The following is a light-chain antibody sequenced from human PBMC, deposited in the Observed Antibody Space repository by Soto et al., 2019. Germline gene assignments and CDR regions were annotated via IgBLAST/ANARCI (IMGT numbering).Light chain of an antibody. Sequence: QSVLTQPPSASGTPGQRGTISCSGSSSNIGSNTVNWYQQLPGTAPKLLIYSNNQRPSGVPDRFSGSKSGTSASLAISGLQSEDEADYYCAAWDDSLNGWVFGGGTKLPVL. V-gene: IGLV1-44*01. J-gene: IGLJ3*02. CDR1: SSNIGSNT. CDR2: SNN. CDR3: AAWDDSLNGWV.